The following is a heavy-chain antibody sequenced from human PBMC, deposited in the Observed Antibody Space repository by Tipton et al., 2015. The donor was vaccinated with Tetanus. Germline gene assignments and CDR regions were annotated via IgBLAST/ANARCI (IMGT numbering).Heavy chain of an antibody. CDR2: ISSSGSTI. CDR3: ARGLCTSSSCPKHYFDY. CDR1: GFTFSDYY. V-gene: IGHV3-11*04. J-gene: IGHJ4*02. D-gene: IGHD2-2*01. Sequence: SLRLSCAASGFTFSDYYMSWIRQAPGKGLEWVSYISSSGSTIYYADSVKGRFTISRDNAKNSLSLQVNSLRAEDTAVYYCARGLCTSSSCPKHYFDYWGQGTLVTVSS.